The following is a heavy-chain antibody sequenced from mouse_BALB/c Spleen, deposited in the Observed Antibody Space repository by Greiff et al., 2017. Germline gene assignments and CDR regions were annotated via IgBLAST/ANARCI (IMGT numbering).Heavy chain of an antibody. V-gene: IGHV1-5*01. CDR2: IYPGNSDT. J-gene: IGHJ4*01. CDR1: GYTFTSYW. D-gene: IGHD2-1*01. CDR3: TRKNYPYYAMDY. Sequence: EVQLQQSGTVLARPGASVKMSCKASGYTFTSYWMHWVKQRPGQGLEWIGAIYPGNSDTSYNQKFKGKAKLTAVTSTSTAYMELSSLTNEDSAVYYCTRKNYPYYAMDYWGQGTSVTVSS.